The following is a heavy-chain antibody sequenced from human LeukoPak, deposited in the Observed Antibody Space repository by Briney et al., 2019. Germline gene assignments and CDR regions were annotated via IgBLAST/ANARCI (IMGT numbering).Heavy chain of an antibody. D-gene: IGHD3/OR15-3a*01. CDR3: ARADGTGGPCDY. J-gene: IGHJ4*02. CDR2: IYSGGST. CDR1: GFTVSSNY. V-gene: IGHV3-53*01. Sequence: GGSLRLSCAVSGFTVSSNYMSWVRQAPGKELEWVSVIYSGGSTHYADSVKGRLTISRDNSKNTLFLQMNSLRAEDTAVYYCARADGTGGPCDYWGQGTLVTVSS.